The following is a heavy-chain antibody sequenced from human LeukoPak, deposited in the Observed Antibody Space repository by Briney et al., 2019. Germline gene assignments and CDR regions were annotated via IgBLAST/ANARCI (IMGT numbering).Heavy chain of an antibody. CDR1: GFIFNSYS. CDR3: ARNPRGTSPPDYFDC. D-gene: IGHD3-16*01. CDR2: ISFRSSI. J-gene: IGHJ4*02. Sequence: GGSLRLSCAASGFIFNSYSINWVRQAPGKGLELVSSISFRSSISYADSVKGRFTISRDNAKNSVYLQMNSLRAEDTAMYYCARNPRGTSPPDYFDCWGQGTLVTVSS. V-gene: IGHV3-21*01.